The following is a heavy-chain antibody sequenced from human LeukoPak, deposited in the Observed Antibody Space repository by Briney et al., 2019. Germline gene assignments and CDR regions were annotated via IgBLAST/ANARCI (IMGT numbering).Heavy chain of an antibody. D-gene: IGHD1-26*01. CDR3: AGGRMGRYYDH. CDR2: FYHNGGT. CDR1: GTAISSYF. Sequence: SETLSLTCDISGTAISSYFWTWIRQSPTKGLEWIGYFYHNGGTSYNPSLRSRVTISVDSSQKRLSLQVTSMTAADTAIYYCAGGRMGRYYDHWGQGTLVAVSA. V-gene: IGHV4-59*08. J-gene: IGHJ4*02.